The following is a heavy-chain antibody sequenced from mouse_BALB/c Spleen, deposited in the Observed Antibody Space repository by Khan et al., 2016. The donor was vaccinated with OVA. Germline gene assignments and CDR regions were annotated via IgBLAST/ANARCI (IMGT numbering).Heavy chain of an antibody. CDR2: INPYNGAT. CDR1: GYGFTSYI. CDR3: ARGNWQSYYFDY. V-gene: IGHV1S136*01. Sequence: EVQLQESGPELVKPGTSVKMSCKASGYGFTSYIIHWVKQRPGQGLEWIGYINPYNGATKYNEKFKGKATLTSDKSSNTAYMELSSLTSEDSAVYYCARGNWQSYYFDYWGQGTTLTGSS. J-gene: IGHJ2*01. D-gene: IGHD4-1*01.